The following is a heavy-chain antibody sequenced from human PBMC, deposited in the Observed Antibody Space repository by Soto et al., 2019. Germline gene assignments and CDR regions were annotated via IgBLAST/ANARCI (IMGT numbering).Heavy chain of an antibody. J-gene: IGHJ6*02. CDR1: GFTVSSNY. CDR3: ASSGYSYGGVLWFGELLTDPPYGMDV. Sequence: GGSLRLSCAASGFTVSSNYMSWVRQAPGKGLEWVSVIYSGGSTYYADSVKGRFTISRDNSKNTLYLQMNSLRAEDTAVYYCASSGYSYGGVLWFGELLTDPPYGMDVWGQGTTVTVSS. D-gene: IGHD3-10*01. V-gene: IGHV3-53*01. CDR2: IYSGGST.